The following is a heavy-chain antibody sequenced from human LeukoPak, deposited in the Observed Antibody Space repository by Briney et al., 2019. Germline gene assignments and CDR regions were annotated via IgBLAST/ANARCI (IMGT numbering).Heavy chain of an antibody. V-gene: IGHV2-5*02. CDR2: IYWDDDK. CDR3: AHRGGFDSSGYYFAY. Sequence: SGPTLVKPTQTLTLTCSLSGFSLSTSGVGVGWIRQPPGKALEWLALIYWDDDKRYSPSLKSRLTITKDTSKNQVVLTVTNMDPVDTATYYRAHRGGFDSSGYYFAYWGQGTLVTVSS. J-gene: IGHJ4*02. CDR1: GFSLSTSGVG. D-gene: IGHD3-22*01.